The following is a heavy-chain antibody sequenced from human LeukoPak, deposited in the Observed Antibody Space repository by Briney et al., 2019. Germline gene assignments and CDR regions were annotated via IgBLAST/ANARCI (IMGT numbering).Heavy chain of an antibody. J-gene: IGHJ6*02. CDR2: INPSSGGT. CDR3: ARDMYYDFWSGTGGMDV. CDR1: GYTFTGYY. D-gene: IGHD3-3*01. Sequence: GASVKVSCKASGYTFTGYYMHWVRQAPGQGLEWMGWINPSSGGTNYAQKFQGRVTMTRDTSIGTAYMELSRLRSDDTAVYYCARDMYYDFWSGTGGMDVWGQGTTVTVSS. V-gene: IGHV1-2*02.